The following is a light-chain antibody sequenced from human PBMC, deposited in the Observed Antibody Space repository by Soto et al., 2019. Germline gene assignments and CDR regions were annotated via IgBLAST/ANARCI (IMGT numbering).Light chain of an antibody. Sequence: QSALTQPASVSGSPGQSITISCTGTSSDVGGYNYVSWYQQHPGKAPKLMIYEVSNRPSGVSNRFSGSKSGNTASLTISGLQAEDEADYYCSSYTSSSLVFGGGTKSPS. CDR1: SSDVGGYNY. CDR2: EVS. V-gene: IGLV2-14*01. J-gene: IGLJ2*01. CDR3: SSYTSSSLV.